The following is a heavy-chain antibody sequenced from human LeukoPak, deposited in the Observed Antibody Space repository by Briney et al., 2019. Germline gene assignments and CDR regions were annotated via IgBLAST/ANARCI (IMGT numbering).Heavy chain of an antibody. J-gene: IGHJ4*02. V-gene: IGHV1-2*02. CDR2: INPNSGGT. D-gene: IGHD3-22*01. Sequence: ASVKVSCKASGYTFTSYGISWVRQAPGQGLEWMGWINPNSGGTNYAQKFQGRVTMTRDTSISTAYMELSRLRSDDTAVYYCARDGIVFRQLYYYDSSGSAYFDYWGQGTLVTVSS. CDR1: GYTFTSYG. CDR3: ARDGIVFRQLYYYDSSGSAYFDY.